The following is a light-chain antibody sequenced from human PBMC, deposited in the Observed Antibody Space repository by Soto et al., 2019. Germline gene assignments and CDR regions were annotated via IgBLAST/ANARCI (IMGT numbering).Light chain of an antibody. Sequence: QSALTQPPSVSGAPGQRITISCTGSSSNIGAGYDAHWYQHLPGTAPKLLIYGNSNRPSGVPDRFSGSKSGTSASLAITGLQAEDEADYYCQSYDSSLSGVVFGGGTKLTVL. CDR2: GNS. V-gene: IGLV1-40*01. J-gene: IGLJ2*01. CDR1: SSNIGAGYD. CDR3: QSYDSSLSGVV.